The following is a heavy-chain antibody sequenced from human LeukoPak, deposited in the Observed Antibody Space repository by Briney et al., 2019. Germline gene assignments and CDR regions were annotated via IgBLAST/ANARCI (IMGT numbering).Heavy chain of an antibody. CDR1: GGSISSGDYY. J-gene: IGHJ6*02. V-gene: IGHV4-30-4*01. Sequence: SQTLSLTCTVSGGSISSGDYYWSWIRQPPGKGLEWIGYIYYSGSTYYNPSLKSRVTISVDTSENQFSLKLSSVTAADTAVYYCARHSFWSGYDYYGMDVWGQGTTVTVSS. D-gene: IGHD3-3*01. CDR3: ARHSFWSGYDYYGMDV. CDR2: IYYSGST.